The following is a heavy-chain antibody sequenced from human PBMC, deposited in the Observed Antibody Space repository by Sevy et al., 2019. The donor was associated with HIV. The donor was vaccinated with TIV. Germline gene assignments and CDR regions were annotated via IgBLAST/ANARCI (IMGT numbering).Heavy chain of an antibody. J-gene: IGHJ4*02. CDR1: DLRNYW. CDR2: MNQDGNII. D-gene: IGHD3-22*01. Sequence: GGSLRLSCVASDLRNYWMHWVRQVPGKGLVWVSRMNQDGNIINYADSVKGRFIISRDNARNTLYLQMNSLRADDTAVYYCVRDFNGYSDYWGQGTLVTISS. V-gene: IGHV3-74*01. CDR3: VRDFNGYSDY.